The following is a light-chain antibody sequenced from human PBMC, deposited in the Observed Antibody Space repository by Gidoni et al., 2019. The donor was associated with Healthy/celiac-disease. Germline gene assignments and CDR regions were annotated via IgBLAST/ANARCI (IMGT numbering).Light chain of an antibody. CDR3: QQYDNLPPFT. CDR1: QDISNY. J-gene: IGKJ3*01. CDR2: DAS. V-gene: IGKV1-33*01. Sequence: DIKMTQSPSSLAASVVDRVTITCQASQDISNYLNWYQQKPGKAPKLLIYDASNLETGVPSRFSGSGSATAFTFTISSLQPEDIATVYCQQYDNLPPFTFGPGTKVDIK.